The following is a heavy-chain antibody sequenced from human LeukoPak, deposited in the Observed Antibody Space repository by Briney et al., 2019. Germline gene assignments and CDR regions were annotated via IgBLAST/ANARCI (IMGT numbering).Heavy chain of an antibody. CDR3: AKSGGYGLIDY. J-gene: IGHJ4*02. Sequence: SETLSLTCTVSGGSISSYYCSWIRQPPGKGLEWIGYIYYSRSTYYNASRQSRVTISIDTSKNQFSLRLKSVTDADTAMYYCAKSGGYGLIDYWGQGTLVTVSS. D-gene: IGHD1-26*01. CDR1: GGSISSYY. V-gene: IGHV4-59*04. CDR2: IYYSRST.